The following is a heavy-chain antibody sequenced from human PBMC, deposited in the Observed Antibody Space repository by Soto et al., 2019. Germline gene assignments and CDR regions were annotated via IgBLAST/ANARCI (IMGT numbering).Heavy chain of an antibody. Sequence: SETLSLTCTVSGGSISSGDNYWSWIRQPPGKGLEWIGNIYYSGSTYYNPSLKSRVSISVDTSRDQFSLKLSSVTAADTAVYYCARGPVVVVSAPYYFDYWGQGXRVTVSS. V-gene: IGHV4-30-4*01. CDR3: ARGPVVVVSAPYYFDY. CDR1: GGSISSGDNY. CDR2: IYYSGST. J-gene: IGHJ4*02. D-gene: IGHD2-21*01.